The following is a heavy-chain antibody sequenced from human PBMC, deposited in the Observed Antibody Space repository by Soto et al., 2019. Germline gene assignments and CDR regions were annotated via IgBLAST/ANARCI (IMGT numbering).Heavy chain of an antibody. CDR3: ARGGLPRGYSYGWGAY. V-gene: IGHV4-34*01. Sequence: PSETLSLTCAVYGGSFSGYYWSWIRQPPGKGLEWIGEINHSGSTNYNPSLKSRVTISVDTSKNQFSLKLSSVTAADTAVYYCARGGLPRGYSYGWGAYWGQGTLVTVS. D-gene: IGHD5-18*01. CDR2: INHSGST. J-gene: IGHJ4*02. CDR1: GGSFSGYY.